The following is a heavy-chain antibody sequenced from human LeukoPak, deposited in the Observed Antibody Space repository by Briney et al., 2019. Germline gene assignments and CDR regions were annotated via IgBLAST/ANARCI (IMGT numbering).Heavy chain of an antibody. V-gene: IGHV4-34*01. D-gene: IGHD5-24*01. CDR3: ARDSGGYNYQERYFDY. J-gene: IGHJ4*02. CDR1: GESFSGYY. CDR2: INHSGST. Sequence: SETLSLTCAVYGESFSGYYWSWIRQPPGKGLEWIGEINHSGSTNYNPSLKSRVTISVDTSKNQFSLKLSSVTAADTAVYYCARDSGGYNYQERYFDYWGQGTLVTVSS.